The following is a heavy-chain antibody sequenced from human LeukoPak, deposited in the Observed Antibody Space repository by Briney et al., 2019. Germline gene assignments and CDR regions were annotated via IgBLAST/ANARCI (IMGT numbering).Heavy chain of an antibody. CDR2: IFSSGST. CDR3: ARQHSSTWYVVGYFDY. J-gene: IGHJ4*02. CDR1: GDSIDSVGYY. V-gene: IGHV4-39*01. D-gene: IGHD6-13*01. Sequence: PSETLSLTCTVSGDSIDSVGYYWAWIRQPPGKGLEWIGSIFSSGSTYYNPSLRSRVTISVDTSKNQFSLKLNSVTAADTAVYYCARQHSSTWYVVGYFDYWGQRTLVTVSS.